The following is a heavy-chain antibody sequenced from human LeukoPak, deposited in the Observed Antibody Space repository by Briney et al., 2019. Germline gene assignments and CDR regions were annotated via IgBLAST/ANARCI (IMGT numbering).Heavy chain of an antibody. V-gene: IGHV1-69*02. D-gene: IGHD3-3*01. CDR1: GGTFSSYT. J-gene: IGHJ6*03. CDR2: IIPILGIA. CDR3: ARGGYYDFWSGYYTPYYYYYMDV. Sequence: SVKVSCKASGGTFSSYTISWVRQAPGRGLEWMGRIIPILGIANYAQKFQGRVTITADKSTSTAYMELSSLRSEDTAVYYCARGGYYDFWSGYYTPYYYYYMDVWGKGTTVTVSS.